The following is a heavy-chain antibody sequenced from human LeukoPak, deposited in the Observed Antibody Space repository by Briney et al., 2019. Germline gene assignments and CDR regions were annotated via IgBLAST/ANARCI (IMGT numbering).Heavy chain of an antibody. CDR1: GFTFSSYA. Sequence: GGSLRLSCAASGFTFSSYAMTWVRQAPGKGLEWVSSISGSGGYTYYADSVKGRFTISRDNSKNTLYLKMNSLRAEDTAVYYCARQPIAAAGTFYWGQGTLVTVSS. J-gene: IGHJ4*02. D-gene: IGHD6-13*01. CDR2: ISGSGGYT. V-gene: IGHV3-23*01. CDR3: ARQPIAAAGTFY.